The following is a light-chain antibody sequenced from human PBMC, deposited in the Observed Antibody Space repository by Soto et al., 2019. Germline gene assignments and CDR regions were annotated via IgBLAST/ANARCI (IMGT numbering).Light chain of an antibody. V-gene: IGLV1-44*01. Sequence: QSVLSQSPSASGTPGQIVAIACSGSSSNIGSNTVTWYQQLPGTAPKLLIYSTSQRSSGVPGRFSGSKSGASASLSISGLQSEDEADYYCAAWDDRLDVYVFGTGTNVTVL. CDR2: STS. CDR1: SSNIGSNT. J-gene: IGLJ1*01. CDR3: AAWDDRLDVYV.